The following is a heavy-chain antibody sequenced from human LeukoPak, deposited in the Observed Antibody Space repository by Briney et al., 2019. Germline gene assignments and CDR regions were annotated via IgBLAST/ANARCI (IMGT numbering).Heavy chain of an antibody. CDR1: GDSVSSNSAA. D-gene: IGHD3-3*01. Sequence: SQTLSLTCAISGDSVSSNSAAWNWIRQSPSRGLEWLGRTYYRSMWYNDYALSLKSRITINPDTSKNQFSLKLSSVTAADTAVYYCARGGPRITIFGVVIPEYYYYYGMDVWAKGPRSPSP. CDR2: TYYRSMWYN. V-gene: IGHV6-1*01. CDR3: ARGGPRITIFGVVIPEYYYYYGMDV. J-gene: IGHJ6*02.